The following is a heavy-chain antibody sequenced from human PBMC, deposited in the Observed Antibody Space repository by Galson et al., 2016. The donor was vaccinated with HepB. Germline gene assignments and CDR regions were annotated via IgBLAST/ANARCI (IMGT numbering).Heavy chain of an antibody. Sequence: SYGISWVRQAPGQGLEWMGWISAYNGNTNYAQKLQGRVTMTTDTSTSTAYMELRSLRSDDTAVYYCARDWLVAVFDYWGQGTLVTVSS. CDR2: ISAYNGNT. J-gene: IGHJ4*02. CDR1: SYG. CDR3: ARDWLVAVFDY. V-gene: IGHV1-18*01. D-gene: IGHD6-19*01.